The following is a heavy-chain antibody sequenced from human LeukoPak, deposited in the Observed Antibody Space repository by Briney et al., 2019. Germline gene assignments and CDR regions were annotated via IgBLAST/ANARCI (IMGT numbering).Heavy chain of an antibody. CDR3: ARGVVGDMGYYYYYMDV. D-gene: IGHD3-3*01. J-gene: IGHJ6*03. CDR2: ISAYNGNT. CDR1: GYTFTSYG. Sequence: ASVKVSCRASGYTFTSYGISWVRQAPGQGLEWMGWISAYNGNTNYAQKLQGRVTMTTDTSTSTAYMELRSLRSDDTAVYYCARGVVGDMGYYYYYMDVWGKGTTVTVSS. V-gene: IGHV1-18*01.